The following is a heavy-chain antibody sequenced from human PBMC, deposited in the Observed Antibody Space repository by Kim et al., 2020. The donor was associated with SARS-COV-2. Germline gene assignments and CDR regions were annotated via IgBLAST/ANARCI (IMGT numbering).Heavy chain of an antibody. D-gene: IGHD3-16*01. CDR2: IYSGGST. V-gene: IGHV3-53*01. CDR1: GFTVSANY. CDR3: ARTRGPNWFDP. J-gene: IGHJ5*02. Sequence: GGSLRLSCAASGFTVSANYMSWVRQAPGKGLEWVSVIYSGGSTYYADSVKGRFTISRDNSKNTVYLQMNSLRAGDTAVYYCARTRGPNWFDPWGQGTLVTVSS.